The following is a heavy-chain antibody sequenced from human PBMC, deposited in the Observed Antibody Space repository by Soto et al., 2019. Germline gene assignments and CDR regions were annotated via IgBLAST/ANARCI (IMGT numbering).Heavy chain of an antibody. CDR2: IIPILGIA. Sequence: GASVKVSCKASGGTFSSYTISWVRQAPGQGLEWMGRIIPILGIANYAQKFQGRVTITADKSTSTAYMELSSLRSEDTAVYYCARSEYYYDSSGYSHFYYYYGMDVWGQGTTVTVSS. V-gene: IGHV1-69*02. D-gene: IGHD3-22*01. J-gene: IGHJ6*02. CDR3: ARSEYYYDSSGYSHFYYYYGMDV. CDR1: GGTFSSYT.